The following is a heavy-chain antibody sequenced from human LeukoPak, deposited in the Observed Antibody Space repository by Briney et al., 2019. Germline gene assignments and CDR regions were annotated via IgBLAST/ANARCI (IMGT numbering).Heavy chain of an antibody. CDR3: AKGGWGTVLDY. V-gene: IGHV3-48*01. Sequence: SGGSLRLSCAASGFTFSSYSMNWVRQAPGKGLEWVSYISSSSSTIYYADSVKGRFTISRDNSENTLYLQLNSLRAEDTAAYYCAKGGWGTVLDYWGQGTLVTVSP. D-gene: IGHD3-16*01. CDR2: ISSSSSTI. CDR1: GFTFSSYS. J-gene: IGHJ4*02.